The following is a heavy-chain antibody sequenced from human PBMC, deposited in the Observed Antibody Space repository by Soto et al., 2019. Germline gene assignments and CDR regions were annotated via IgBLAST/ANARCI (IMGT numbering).Heavy chain of an antibody. Sequence: PGGSLRLSCAASGFTFSSYAMSWVRQAPGKGLEWVSAISGSGGSTYYADSVKGRFTISRDNSKNTLYLQMNSLRAEDTAVYYCAKDLPYDFWSGYPEGPFDYWGQGTLVTVSS. CDR3: AKDLPYDFWSGYPEGPFDY. J-gene: IGHJ4*02. D-gene: IGHD3-3*01. CDR2: ISGSGGST. V-gene: IGHV3-23*01. CDR1: GFTFSSYA.